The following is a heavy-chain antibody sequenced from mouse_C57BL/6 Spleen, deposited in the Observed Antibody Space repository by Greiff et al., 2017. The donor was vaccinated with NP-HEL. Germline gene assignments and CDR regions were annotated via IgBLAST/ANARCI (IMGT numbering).Heavy chain of an antibody. D-gene: IGHD1-1*01. V-gene: IGHV1-80*01. CDR1: GYAFSSYW. CDR3: ARFQFITTVVATSDY. CDR2: ICRGDGDT. Sequence: QVQLQQSGAELVKPGASVKISCTASGYAFSSYWMNWVKQRPGKGLEWIGPICRGDGDTNYLGKFKGKATLTADKSSSTAYLQLSSLTSEDSAVYFCARFQFITTVVATSDYWGQGTSVTVSS. J-gene: IGHJ4*01.